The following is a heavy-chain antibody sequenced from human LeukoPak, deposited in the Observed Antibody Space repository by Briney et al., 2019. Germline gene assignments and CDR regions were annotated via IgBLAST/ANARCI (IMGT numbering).Heavy chain of an antibody. CDR1: GYTLTELS. CDR3: ATESRWGYQLLLGG. D-gene: IGHD2-2*01. CDR2: FDPEDGET. Sequence: ASVKVSCXVSGYTLTELSMHWVRQAPGKGLEWMGGFDPEDGETIYAQKFQGRVTMTEDTSTDTAYMELSSLRSEDTAVYYCATESRWGYQLLLGGWGQGTMVTVSS. V-gene: IGHV1-24*01. J-gene: IGHJ3*01.